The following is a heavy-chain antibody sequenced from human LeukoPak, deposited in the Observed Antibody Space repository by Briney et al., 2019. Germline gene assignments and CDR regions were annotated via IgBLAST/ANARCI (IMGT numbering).Heavy chain of an antibody. CDR2: VNSDGSGT. Sequence: GGPLRLSCAASGFTFSSYSMNWVRQAPGKGLVWVSHVNSDGSGTDYADSVKGRFTISRDNAKNTLYLQMNSLRVEDTAVYYCVCLGLGGLSLDWGQGTLVTVSS. D-gene: IGHD3-16*01. CDR1: GFTFSSYS. J-gene: IGHJ4*02. CDR3: VCLGLGGLSLD. V-gene: IGHV3-74*01.